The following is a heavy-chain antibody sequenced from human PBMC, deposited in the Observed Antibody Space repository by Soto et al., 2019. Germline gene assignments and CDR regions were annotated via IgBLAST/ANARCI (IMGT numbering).Heavy chain of an antibody. J-gene: IGHJ3*02. CDR3: AIQRGPGNSFDI. V-gene: IGHV1-2*04. D-gene: IGHD3-10*01. CDR1: GYTFTGYY. CDR2: INPNSGGT. Sequence: NNRGASVTVSCKASGYTFTGYYMHWVRQAPGQGLEWMGWINPNSGGTTYAEKFQGWVTMTRDTTISTAYMELSRLRAGDTAVYYCAIQRGPGNSFDIWGQGTMVTVSS.